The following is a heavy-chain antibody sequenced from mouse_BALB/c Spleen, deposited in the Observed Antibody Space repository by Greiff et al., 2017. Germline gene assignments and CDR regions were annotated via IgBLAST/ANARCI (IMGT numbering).Heavy chain of an antibody. D-gene: IGHD2-1*01. CDR2: IDPENGNT. J-gene: IGHJ2*01. Sequence: EVKLMESGAELVRPGALVKLSCKASGFNIKDYYMHWVKQRPEQGLEWIGWIDPENGNTIYDPKFQGKASITADTSSNTAYLQLSSLTSEDTAVYYCVRHGNYPDYWGQGTTLTVSS. CDR1: GFNIKDYY. V-gene: IGHV14-1*02. CDR3: VRHGNYPDY.